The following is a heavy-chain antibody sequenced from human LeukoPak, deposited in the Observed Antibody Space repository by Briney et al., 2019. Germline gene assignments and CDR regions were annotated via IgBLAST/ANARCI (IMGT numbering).Heavy chain of an antibody. V-gene: IGHV3-73*01. D-gene: IGHD6-13*01. CDR1: GFTFSGSA. J-gene: IGHJ6*02. CDR2: IRSKANSYAT. CDR3: IVRIAAARHAYGMDV. Sequence: GGSLRFSCAASGFTFSGSAMHWVRQASGKGLEWVGRIRSKANSYATAYAASVKGRFTISRDDSKNTAYLQMNSLKTEDTAVYYCIVRIAAARHAYGMDVWGQGTTVTVSS.